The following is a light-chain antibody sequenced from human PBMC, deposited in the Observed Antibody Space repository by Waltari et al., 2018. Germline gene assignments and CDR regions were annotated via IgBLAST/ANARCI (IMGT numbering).Light chain of an antibody. CDR2: RND. CDR3: ASYDTRLNGVV. CDR1: RSNIGSHA. J-gene: IGLJ2*01. V-gene: IGLV1-44*01. Sequence: QSVLTQPPSTSGTPGQRGTLSCSGSRSNIGSHAVNWYQQFPGTAPTLLISRNDHLPSGVSDRFSGSTSRTSASLSIPGLPSCDDNASSCASYDTRLNGVVFGGGTKLTVL.